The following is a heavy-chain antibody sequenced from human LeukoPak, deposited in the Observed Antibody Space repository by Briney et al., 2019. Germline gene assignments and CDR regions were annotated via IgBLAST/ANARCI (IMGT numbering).Heavy chain of an antibody. Sequence: GGSLRLSCVASGFSFGNYAMSWVRQAPGKGLQWVSQISGTGGATWYAGFARDRFTISRDNSKKTLYLQMSGLRVEDTAMYYCVKDPRDTYGTNWFVTWGQGTLLIVSS. J-gene: IGHJ5*02. CDR3: VKDPRDTYGTNWFVT. V-gene: IGHV3-23*01. CDR2: ISGTGGAT. D-gene: IGHD2-21*01. CDR1: GFSFGNYA.